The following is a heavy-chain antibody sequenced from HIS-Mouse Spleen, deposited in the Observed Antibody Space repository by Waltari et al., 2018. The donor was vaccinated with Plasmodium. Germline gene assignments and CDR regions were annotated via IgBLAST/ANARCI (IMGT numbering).Heavy chain of an antibody. CDR2: ISYDRSNK. J-gene: IGHJ5*02. CDR3: AREDGGGIVATITRVADWFDP. Sequence: QVQLVESGGGVVQPGRSLRLTGAASGFTFRSYSMHLVPQGPGKGLEWVAVISYDRSNKYYADSVKGRFTISRDNSKNTMYLQMNSLRAEDTAVYYCAREDGGGIVATITRVADWFDPWGQGTLVTVSS. D-gene: IGHD5-12*01. V-gene: IGHV3-30-3*01. CDR1: GFTFRSYS.